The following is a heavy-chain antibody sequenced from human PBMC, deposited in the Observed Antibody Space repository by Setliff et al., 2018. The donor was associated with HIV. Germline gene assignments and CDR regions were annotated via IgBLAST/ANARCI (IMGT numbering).Heavy chain of an antibody. CDR1: GYNFTIYW. CDR3: ARLGASMVRGVIPPGWFDP. Sequence: PGESLKISCQGSGYNFTIYWIGWVRRRPGKGLEWMGIIYPGDSDTRYSPSFHGQVTIQADKSISTAYLQWSSLKASDTAMYSGARLGASMVRGVIPPGWFDPWGQGTLVTVSS. J-gene: IGHJ5*02. V-gene: IGHV5-51*01. CDR2: IYPGDSDT. D-gene: IGHD3-10*01.